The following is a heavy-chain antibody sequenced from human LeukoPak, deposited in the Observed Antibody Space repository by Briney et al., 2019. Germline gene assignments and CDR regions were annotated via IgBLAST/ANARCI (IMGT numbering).Heavy chain of an antibody. D-gene: IGHD3-3*01. J-gene: IGHJ6*02. V-gene: IGHV1-8*01. CDR1: GYTFTSYD. CDR2: MNPNSGNT. CDR3: ARGTIGVVIIARPYYYYYGMDV. Sequence: ASVKVSCKASGYTFTSYDINWVRQATGQGLEWMGWMNPNSGNTGYAQKFQGRVTMNRNTSISTAYMELSSLRSEDTAVYYCARGTIGVVIIARPYYYYYGMDVWGQGTTVTVSS.